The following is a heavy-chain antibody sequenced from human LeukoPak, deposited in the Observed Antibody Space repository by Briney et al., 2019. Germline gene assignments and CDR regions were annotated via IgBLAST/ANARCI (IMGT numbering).Heavy chain of an antibody. J-gene: IGHJ5*02. CDR1: GGSFSGYY. D-gene: IGHD6-19*01. CDR3: AKALPEWLGGLFDP. Sequence: ETLSLTCAVYGGSFSGYYWSWIRQPPGKGLEWVSAISGSGGSTYYADSVKGRFTISRDNSKNTLYLQMNSLRAEDTAVYYCAKALPEWLGGLFDPWGQGTLVTVSS. V-gene: IGHV3-23*01. CDR2: ISGSGGST.